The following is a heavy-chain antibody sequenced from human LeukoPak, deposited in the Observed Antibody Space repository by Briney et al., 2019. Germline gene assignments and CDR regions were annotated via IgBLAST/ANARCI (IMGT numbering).Heavy chain of an antibody. J-gene: IGHJ4*02. CDR2: IGTAGDT. CDR1: GFTFSSYD. CDR3: ARGYYYDSSGCFDY. V-gene: IGHV3-13*01. D-gene: IGHD3-22*01. Sequence: GGSLRLSCAAPGFTFSSYDMHWVRQATGKGLEWVSAIGTAGDTYYPGSVKGRFTISRENAKNSLYLQMNSLRAGDTAVYYCARGYYYDSSGCFDYWGQGTLVTVSS.